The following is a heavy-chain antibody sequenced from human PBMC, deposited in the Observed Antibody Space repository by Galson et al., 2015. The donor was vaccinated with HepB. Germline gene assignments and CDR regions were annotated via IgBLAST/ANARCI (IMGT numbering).Heavy chain of an antibody. CDR3: ARDIGYCSSTSCYNDGMDV. CDR2: IYTSGST. D-gene: IGHD2-2*02. Sequence: TLSLTCTVSGGSISSGSYYWSWIRQPAGKGLEWIGRIYTSGSTNYNPSLKSRVTISVDTSKNQFSLKLSSVTAADTAVYYCARDIGYCSSTSCYNDGMDVWGQGTTVTVSS. CDR1: GGSISSGSYY. J-gene: IGHJ6*02. V-gene: IGHV4-61*02.